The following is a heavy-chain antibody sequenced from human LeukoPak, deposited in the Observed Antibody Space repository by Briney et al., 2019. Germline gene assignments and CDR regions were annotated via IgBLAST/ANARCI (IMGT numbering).Heavy chain of an antibody. CDR3: ARDRVSGLIATRPPGY. D-gene: IGHD6-6*01. J-gene: IGHJ4*02. CDR2: IWYGGSNK. V-gene: IGHV3-33*01. CDR1: GFTFGSYG. Sequence: TGESLRLSCAASGFTFGSYGMHWVRQAPGKGLEWVAVIWYGGSNKYYADSVKGRFTISRDNSKNTLYLQMNSLRAEDTAVYYCARDRVSGLIATRPPGYWGQGTLVTVSS.